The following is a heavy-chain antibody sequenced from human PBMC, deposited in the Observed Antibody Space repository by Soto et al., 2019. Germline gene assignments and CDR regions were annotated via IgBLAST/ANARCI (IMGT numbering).Heavy chain of an antibody. V-gene: IGHV4-59*01. CDR3: ENWF. Sequence: TSETLSLTCTVSGDSISSFSWSWIRQPPGKGLEWIGYGHYSGSTNYNPSLRSRVTISVDTSKNQFSLELTSVSAAVTELRFRENWF. D-gene: IGHD3-10*01. J-gene: IGHJ5*01. CDR2: GHYSGST. CDR1: GDSISSFS.